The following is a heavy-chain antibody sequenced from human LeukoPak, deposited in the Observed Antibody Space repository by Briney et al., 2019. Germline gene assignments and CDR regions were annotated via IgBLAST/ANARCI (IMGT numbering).Heavy chain of an antibody. Sequence: PSETLSLTCAVSGYSISSGYYWGWIRQPPGKGLEWIGYIYYSGCTYYNPSLKSRVTISVDTSKNQFSLKLSSVTAADTAVYYCAREEWRLFDYWGQGTLVTVSS. CDR1: GYSISSGYY. CDR3: AREEWRLFDY. J-gene: IGHJ4*02. D-gene: IGHD3-3*01. V-gene: IGHV4-30-4*08. CDR2: IYYSGCT.